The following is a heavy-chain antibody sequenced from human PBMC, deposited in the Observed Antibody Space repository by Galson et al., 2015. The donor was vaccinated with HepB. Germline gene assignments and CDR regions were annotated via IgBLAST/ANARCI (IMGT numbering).Heavy chain of an antibody. CDR1: GFTFSGSA. D-gene: IGHD3-22*01. V-gene: IGHV3-73*01. Sequence: SLRLSCAASGFTFSGSAMHWVRQASGKGLEWVGRIRSKANRYATAYAASVKGRFTISRDDSKNTAYLQMNSLKTEDTAVYYCTRLGNYYDSRLVTGYYYGMDVWGQGTTVTVSS. J-gene: IGHJ6*02. CDR3: TRLGNYYDSRLVTGYYYGMDV. CDR2: IRSKANRYAT.